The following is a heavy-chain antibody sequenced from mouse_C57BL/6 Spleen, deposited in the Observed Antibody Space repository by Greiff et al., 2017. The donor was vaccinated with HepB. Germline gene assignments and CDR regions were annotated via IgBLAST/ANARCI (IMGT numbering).Heavy chain of an antibody. Sequence: QVQLQQSGAELVKPGASVKMSCKASGYTFTSYWITWVKQRPGQGLEWIGDIYPGSGSTNYNEKFKSKATLTVDTSSSTAYMQLSSLTSEDSAVYYCARRYGSSRSYWYFDVWGTGTTVTVSS. CDR3: ARRYGSSRSYWYFDV. J-gene: IGHJ1*03. D-gene: IGHD1-1*01. CDR1: GYTFTSYW. V-gene: IGHV1-55*01. CDR2: IYPGSGST.